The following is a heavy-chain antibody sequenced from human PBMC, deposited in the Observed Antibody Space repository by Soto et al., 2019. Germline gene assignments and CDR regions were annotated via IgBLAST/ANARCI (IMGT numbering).Heavy chain of an antibody. CDR3: AREVGEVDYSSSADAFDI. V-gene: IGHV4-30-4*01. Sequence: QVQLQESGPGLVKPSQTLSLTCSVSGGSISSGDYYWNWIRHSPGKGLEWIAYIYYSGIIYYNTSLKCRVTMFSGTSKYQFFLNLDSVTAADTALYYCAREVGEVDYSSSADAFDIWGQGTMVTVSS. D-gene: IGHD1-26*01. CDR1: GGSISSGDYY. CDR2: IYYSGII. J-gene: IGHJ3*02.